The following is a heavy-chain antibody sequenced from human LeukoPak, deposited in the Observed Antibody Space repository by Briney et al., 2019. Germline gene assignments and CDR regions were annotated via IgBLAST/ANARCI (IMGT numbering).Heavy chain of an antibody. CDR3: AREESGYSYGPFDY. Sequence: SETLSLTCTVSGGSISSYYWSWLRQPPGKGLEWIGYIYYSGSTNYNPSLKSRVTISVDTSKNQFSLKLSSVTAADTAVYYCAREESGYSYGPFDYWGQGTLVTVSS. CDR2: IYYSGST. CDR1: GGSISSYY. V-gene: IGHV4-59*01. D-gene: IGHD5-18*01. J-gene: IGHJ4*02.